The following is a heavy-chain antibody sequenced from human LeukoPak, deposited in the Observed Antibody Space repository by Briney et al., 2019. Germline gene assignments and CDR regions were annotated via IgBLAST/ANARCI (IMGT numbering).Heavy chain of an antibody. CDR1: GGSFSGYY. V-gene: IGHV4-34*01. CDR3: ARTPQIAARPYYFDS. CDR2: INHSGST. Sequence: PSETLSLTCAVYGGSFSGYYWSWIRQPPGKGLEWIGEINHSGSTKYNPSLKSRVTISVDTSKNQFSLNLSSVTAADTALYYCARTPQIAARPYYFDSWGQGTLVTVSS. D-gene: IGHD6-6*01. J-gene: IGHJ4*02.